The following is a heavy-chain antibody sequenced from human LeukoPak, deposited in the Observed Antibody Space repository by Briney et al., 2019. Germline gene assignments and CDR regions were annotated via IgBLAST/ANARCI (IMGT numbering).Heavy chain of an antibody. D-gene: IGHD6-19*01. Sequence: SETLSLTCTVSGGSISSSSYYWGWIRQPPGKGLEWIGSIYYSGSTYYNPSLKSRVTISVDTSKNQFSLKLSSVTAADTAVYYCASFLSVWGYSGGWYRYWGQGTLVTVSS. V-gene: IGHV4-39*07. CDR1: GGSISSSSYY. CDR2: IYYSGST. CDR3: ASFLSVWGYSGGWYRY. J-gene: IGHJ4*02.